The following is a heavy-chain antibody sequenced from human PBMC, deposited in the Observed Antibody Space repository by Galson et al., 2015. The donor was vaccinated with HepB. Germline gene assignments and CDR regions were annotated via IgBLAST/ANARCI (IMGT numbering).Heavy chain of an antibody. V-gene: IGHV1-18*04. CDR3: ARDRSNLSGYYSPYYYYYGMDV. CDR2: ISPYNGNT. D-gene: IGHD3-22*01. CDR1: GYTFTSYG. Sequence: SVKVSCKASGYTFTSYGISWVRQAPGQGLEWMGWISPYNGNTNYAQKLQGRVTMTTDTSTSTAYMELRSLRSDDTAVYYCARDRSNLSGYYSPYYYYYGMDVWGQGTTVTVSS. J-gene: IGHJ6*02.